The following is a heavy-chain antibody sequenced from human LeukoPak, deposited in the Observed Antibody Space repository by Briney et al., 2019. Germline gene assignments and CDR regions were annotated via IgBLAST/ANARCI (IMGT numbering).Heavy chain of an antibody. D-gene: IGHD3-10*01. CDR1: GFSFSSYA. J-gene: IGHJ4*02. V-gene: IGHV3-23*01. CDR3: ARDAGVYYYGSGSNYFDF. CDR2: ISGSGGST. Sequence: GGSLRLSCAASGFSFSSYAMSWVRQAPGKGLEWVSAISGSGGSTYYADSVKGRFTISRDNAKNSLYLQMNSLRAEDTAVYYCARDAGVYYYGSGSNYFDFWGQGTLVTVSS.